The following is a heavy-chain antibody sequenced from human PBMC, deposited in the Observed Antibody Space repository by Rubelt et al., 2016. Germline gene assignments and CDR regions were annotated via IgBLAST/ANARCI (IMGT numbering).Heavy chain of an antibody. D-gene: IGHD5-18*01. Sequence: YDGSNKYYADSVKGRFTISRDNSKNTLYLQMNSLRAEDTAVYYCARDRDTKAYYYYYGMVVWGQGTTVTVSS. V-gene: IGHV3-30*01. CDR3: ARDRDTKAYYYYYGMVV. J-gene: IGHJ6*02. CDR2: YDGSNK.